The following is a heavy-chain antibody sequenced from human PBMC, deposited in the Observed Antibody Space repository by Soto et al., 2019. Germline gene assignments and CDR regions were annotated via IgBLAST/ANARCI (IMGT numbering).Heavy chain of an antibody. J-gene: IGHJ3*02. CDR3: ARTYCSSTSCYDAFDI. CDR1: GGTFSSYA. Sequence: QVQLVQSGAEVKKPGSSVKVSCKASGGTFSSYAISWVRQAPGQGLEWMGGIIPIFGTANYAQKFQGRVTITADESTSTAYMELSSLRSEDTAVYYRARTYCSSTSCYDAFDIWGQGTMVTVSS. CDR2: IIPIFGTA. D-gene: IGHD2-2*01. V-gene: IGHV1-69*01.